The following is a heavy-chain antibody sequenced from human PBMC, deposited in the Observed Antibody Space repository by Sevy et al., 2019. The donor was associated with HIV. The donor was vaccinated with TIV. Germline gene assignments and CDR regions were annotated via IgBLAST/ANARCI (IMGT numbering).Heavy chain of an antibody. D-gene: IGHD3-22*01. V-gene: IGHV3-30-3*01. J-gene: IGHJ4*02. CDR3: ARAPRYYYDSSGDSDY. CDR1: GFTFSSYA. CDR2: ISYDGSNK. Sequence: GGSLRLSCAASGFTFSSYAMHWVRQAPGKGLEWVAVISYDGSNKYYADSVKGQFTISRDNSKNTLYLQMNSLRAEDTAVYYCARAPRYYYDSSGDSDYWGQGTLVTVSS.